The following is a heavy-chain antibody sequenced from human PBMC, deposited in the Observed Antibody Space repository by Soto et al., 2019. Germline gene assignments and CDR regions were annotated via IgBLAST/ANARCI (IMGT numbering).Heavy chain of an antibody. CDR1: GGSISSYY. D-gene: IGHD3-9*01. J-gene: IGHJ6*02. V-gene: IGHV4-59*01. CDR3: AGGGDILTGPYYYYGMDV. Sequence: SETLSLTCTVSGGSISSYYWSWVRQPPGKGLEWIGYIYYSGSTNYNPSLKSRVTISVDTSKNQFSLKLSSVTAADTAVYYCAGGGDILTGPYYYYGMDVWGQGTTVTVSS. CDR2: IYYSGST.